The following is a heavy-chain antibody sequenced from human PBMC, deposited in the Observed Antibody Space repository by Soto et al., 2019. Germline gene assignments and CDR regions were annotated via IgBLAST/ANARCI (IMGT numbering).Heavy chain of an antibody. Sequence: GXSLRLSCAASGFTFDDYGMSCVRQAPFMGLEWVSGINWNGGSTGYADSVKGRFTTSRDNAKNSLYLQMNSLRAEDSALYHCARRVTMVRGAINWFDPWGQGTLVTVSS. V-gene: IGHV3-20*01. CDR2: INWNGGST. J-gene: IGHJ5*02. D-gene: IGHD3-10*01. CDR3: ARRVTMVRGAINWFDP. CDR1: GFTFDDYG.